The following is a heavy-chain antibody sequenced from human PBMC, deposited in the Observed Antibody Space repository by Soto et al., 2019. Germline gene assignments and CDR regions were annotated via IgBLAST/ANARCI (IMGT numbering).Heavy chain of an antibody. J-gene: IGHJ6*02. Sequence: GGSLRLSCAASGFTFNNYDMHWVRQATGKGLEWVAVIGAAGDTHYPGSVKGRFTISRENGKNSVYLQMNSLRAGDTAIYYCARDSGYDLTQPGMDVWGQGTTVTVTS. CDR2: IGAAGDT. D-gene: IGHD5-12*01. V-gene: IGHV3-13*01. CDR1: GFTFNNYD. CDR3: ARDSGYDLTQPGMDV.